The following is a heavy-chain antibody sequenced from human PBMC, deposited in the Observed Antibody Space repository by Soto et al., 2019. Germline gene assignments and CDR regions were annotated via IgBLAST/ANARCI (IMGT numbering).Heavy chain of an antibody. CDR1: GYTFTRYD. CDR3: ARKAVFWGVYYPAYYYYMDV. CDR2: MNPNSGNT. Sequence: GAPVQVSCKASGYTFTRYDINWVRQAAGQGPEGMGWMNPNSGNTGYAQKFQGRVTMTRNTSISTAYMEPSSLRSEDTAVYYCARKAVFWGVYYPAYYYYMDVGGKGTTVTVSS. V-gene: IGHV1-8*01. J-gene: IGHJ6*03. D-gene: IGHD3-3*01.